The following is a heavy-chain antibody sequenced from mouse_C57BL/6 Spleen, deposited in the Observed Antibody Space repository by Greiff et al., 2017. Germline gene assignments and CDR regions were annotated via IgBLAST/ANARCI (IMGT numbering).Heavy chain of an antibody. V-gene: IGHV10-3*01. CDR3: VREGLYYGSSRWFDV. D-gene: IGHD1-1*01. CDR2: IRSKSSNYAT. CDR1: GFTFNTYA. Sequence: EVQLVESGGGLVQPKGSLKLSCAASGFTFNTYAMHWVRQAPGKGLEWVARIRSKSSNYATYYADSVKDRFTISRDDSQSMLYLQMNNLKTEDTAMYYCVREGLYYGSSRWFDVWGTGTTVTVSS. J-gene: IGHJ1*03.